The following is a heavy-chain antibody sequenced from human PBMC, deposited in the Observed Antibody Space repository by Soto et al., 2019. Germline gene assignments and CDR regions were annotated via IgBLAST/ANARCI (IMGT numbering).Heavy chain of an antibody. D-gene: IGHD5-12*01. CDR3: AKEIMAAAYATTSAFDL. J-gene: IGHJ4*02. CDR2: VDGSGYDT. CDR1: GFTFSSFA. V-gene: IGHV3-23*01. Sequence: ERQLLESGGGLVQPGGSLRLSCVASGFTFSSFAMGWVRQSPGTGLEWVAGVDGSGYDTSFGASVKGRFTISRDNSEKTLFLHMTNLRAEDTARYYCAKEIMAAAYATTSAFDLWGPGTVVTVS.